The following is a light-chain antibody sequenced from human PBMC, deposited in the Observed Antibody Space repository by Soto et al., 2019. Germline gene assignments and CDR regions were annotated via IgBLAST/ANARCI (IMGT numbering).Light chain of an antibody. V-gene: IGLV1-44*01. Sequence: QSALTQPPSASATPGQRVTISCSGSNSNIGTNTVNWYQQLPGTAPRLLIYTNNQRPSGVPQRFSGSKTGTSASLAIGGLQSEDGADYYCAAGDDSLGAYGFVTGTKVTV. CDR2: TNN. J-gene: IGLJ1*01. CDR3: AAGDDSLGAYG. CDR1: NSNIGTNT.